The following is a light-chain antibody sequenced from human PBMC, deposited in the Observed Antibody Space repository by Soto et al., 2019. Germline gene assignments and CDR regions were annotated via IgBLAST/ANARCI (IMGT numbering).Light chain of an antibody. V-gene: IGLV3-1*01. CDR3: QAWDSSTAVV. CDR1: QLGDKY. J-gene: IGLJ2*01. CDR2: QDS. Sequence: SYELTQPPSVSVSPGQTASITCSGDQLGDKYACWYQQKPAQSPVLIIYQDSKRPSGIPERFSGSNSGNTATLTISGTQAMDEADYYCQAWDSSTAVVFGGGTKLTFL.